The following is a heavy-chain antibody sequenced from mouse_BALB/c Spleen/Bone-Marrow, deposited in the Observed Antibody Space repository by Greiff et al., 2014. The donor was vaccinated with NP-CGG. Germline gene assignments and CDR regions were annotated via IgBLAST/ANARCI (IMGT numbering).Heavy chain of an antibody. CDR2: IYPGNGDT. CDR1: GFNFNNTL. CDR3: SRSEKSYFDY. V-gene: IGHV1-5*01. J-gene: IGHJ2*01. Sequence: VPLKDSGAVLARPGASVKLSCKASGFNFNNTLMHWVKQRPGQGLEWIGGIYPGNGDTSYNQKFKGKAKLTAITSTSTDYMELSSLTKEDAAVYYCSRSEKSYFDYWGQGTTLTVSA.